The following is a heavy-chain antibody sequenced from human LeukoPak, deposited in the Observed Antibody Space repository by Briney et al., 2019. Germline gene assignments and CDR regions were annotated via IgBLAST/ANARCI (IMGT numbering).Heavy chain of an antibody. V-gene: IGHV1-8*03. J-gene: IGHJ4*02. CDR1: GYTFTSYD. CDR3: ARAGLDYSNSQDY. CDR2: MNPNSGNT. D-gene: IGHD4-11*01. Sequence: GASVKVSCKASGYTFTSYDINWVRQATGQGLEWMGWMNPNSGNTGYAQKFQGRVTITRNTSISTAYMELSSLRSENTAVYYCARAGLDYSNSQDYWGQGTLVTVSS.